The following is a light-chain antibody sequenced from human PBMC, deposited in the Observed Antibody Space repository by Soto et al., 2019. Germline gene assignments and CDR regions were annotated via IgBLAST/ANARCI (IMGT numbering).Light chain of an antibody. CDR1: SSDVGGYNY. CDR3: SSYTTSNTRQIV. CDR2: DVS. Sequence: QSALTQPASLSASPGQSITLSCTGTSSDVGGYNYVSWYQHHPGKAPKLIIYDVSNRPSGVSNRFSGSKSGNTASLTISGLQPEDEADYYCSSYTTSNTRQIVFGTGTKSPS. J-gene: IGLJ1*01. V-gene: IGLV2-14*03.